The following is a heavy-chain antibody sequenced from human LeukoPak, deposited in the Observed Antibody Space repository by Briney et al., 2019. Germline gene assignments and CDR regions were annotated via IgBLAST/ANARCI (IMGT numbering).Heavy chain of an antibody. D-gene: IGHD6-13*01. Sequence: SETLSLTCTVSGNSISRYYWTWIRQPPGKGPEWIGYIYYTGRTNYNPSLKSRVTISVDTSKNHFSLTLSSVTAADTAVYYCARGGGSSSWYYFDYWGQGTLVTVSS. J-gene: IGHJ4*02. CDR2: IYYTGRT. CDR1: GNSISRYY. V-gene: IGHV4-59*01. CDR3: ARGGGSSSWYYFDY.